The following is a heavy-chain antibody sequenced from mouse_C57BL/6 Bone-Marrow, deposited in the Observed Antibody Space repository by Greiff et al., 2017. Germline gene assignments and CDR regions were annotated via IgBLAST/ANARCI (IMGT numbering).Heavy chain of an antibody. CDR2: IYPGSGNT. CDR1: GYTFTDYY. D-gene: IGHD1-1*01. V-gene: IGHV1-76*01. J-gene: IGHJ2*01. CDR3: ARWRNYPDNFDY. Sequence: QVQLKESGAELVRPGASVKLSCKASGYTFTDYYINWVKQRPGQGLEWIARIYPGSGNTYYNEKFKGKATLTAEKSSSTAYMQLSSLTSEDSAVYFCARWRNYPDNFDYWGQGTTLTVSS.